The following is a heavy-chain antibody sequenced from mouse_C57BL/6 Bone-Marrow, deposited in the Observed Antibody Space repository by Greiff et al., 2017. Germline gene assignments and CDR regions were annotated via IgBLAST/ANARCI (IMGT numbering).Heavy chain of an antibody. CDR2: IYPRSGNT. CDR3: ARDSSGYVDY. D-gene: IGHD3-2*02. J-gene: IGHJ2*01. V-gene: IGHV1-81*01. Sequence: VHLQQSGAELARPGASVNLSCKSSGYTFTSSGISWVKQRTGQGLEWIGEIYPRSGNTSYNEKFKGKAPLTSDKSSSTADMELSSLISEDYAVDFCARDSSGYVDYGGQGTTLTVSS. CDR1: GYTFTSSG.